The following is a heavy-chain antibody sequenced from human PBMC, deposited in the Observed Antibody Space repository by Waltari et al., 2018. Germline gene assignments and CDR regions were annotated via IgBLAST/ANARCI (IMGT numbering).Heavy chain of an antibody. J-gene: IGHJ4*02. Sequence: QVQLVESGGGVVQPGRSLRLSCAASGFTFSSYGMHWVRQAPGKGLEWVAVIWYDGSNKYYADSVKGRFTIARDNSKNTLYLQMNSLRAEDTAMYYCARDLQSGYVDYWGQGTLVTVSS. CDR2: IWYDGSNK. CDR3: ARDLQSGYVDY. CDR1: GFTFSSYG. V-gene: IGHV3-33*08. D-gene: IGHD1-26*01.